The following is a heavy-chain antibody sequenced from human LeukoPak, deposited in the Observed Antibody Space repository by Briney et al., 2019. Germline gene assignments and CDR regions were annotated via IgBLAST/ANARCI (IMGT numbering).Heavy chain of an antibody. CDR3: ARVVYYYDVSGYSFDL. D-gene: IGHD3-22*01. J-gene: IGHJ2*01. V-gene: IGHV4-39*01. Sequence: PSETLSLTCSVAGGSISTSDYYWGWIRETSGKGLERIASIYYTESTYYRPSLRSRVTMSVDTSKNQFSLNLSTVTAADTAVYYCARVVYYYDVSGYSFDLWGRGTLVTVSS. CDR2: IYYTEST. CDR1: GGSISTSDYY.